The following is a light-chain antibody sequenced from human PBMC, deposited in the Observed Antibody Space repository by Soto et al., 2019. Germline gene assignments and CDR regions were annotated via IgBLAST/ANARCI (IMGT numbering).Light chain of an antibody. CDR2: DAS. CDR3: QQYKIYSQT. CDR1: QSISSW. J-gene: IGKJ1*01. V-gene: IGKV1-5*01. Sequence: DIQMTQSPSTLSASVGDRVTITCRASQSISSWLAWYQQKPGKAPTLLIYDASTLERGVPSRFSGTGSGTELTLTISSLQPDDFATYYCQQYKIYSQTFGQGTKVDIK.